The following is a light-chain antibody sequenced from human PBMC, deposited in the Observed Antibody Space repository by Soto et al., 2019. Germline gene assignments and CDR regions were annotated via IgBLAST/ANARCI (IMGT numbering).Light chain of an antibody. J-gene: IGKJ1*01. V-gene: IGKV3-20*01. Sequence: EIVLTQSPGTLSLSPGERATLSCRASQSVSNRYLAWYQQKPGQAPRLLIYGASSRATGIPDRFSGSGSGTDFTLTISRLEPEDFAVYYCQQYGSSSWTFGQGTRWIS. CDR3: QQYGSSSWT. CDR1: QSVSNRY. CDR2: GAS.